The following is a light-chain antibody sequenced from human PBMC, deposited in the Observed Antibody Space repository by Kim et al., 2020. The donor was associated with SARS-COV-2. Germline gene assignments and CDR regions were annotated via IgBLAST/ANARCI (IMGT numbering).Light chain of an antibody. Sequence: QSITISCTGTSSDVGGYNYVSWYQQHPDKAPKLMIYDVSKRPLGVSNRFSGSKSGNTASLTISGLQAEDEADYYCTSYTSGSNYVFGTGTKVTVL. J-gene: IGLJ1*01. CDR3: TSYTSGSNYV. CDR1: SSDVGGYNY. CDR2: DVS. V-gene: IGLV2-14*04.